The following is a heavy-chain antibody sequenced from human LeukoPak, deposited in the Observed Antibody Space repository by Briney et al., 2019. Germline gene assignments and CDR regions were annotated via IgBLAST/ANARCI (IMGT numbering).Heavy chain of an antibody. J-gene: IGHJ4*02. CDR3: ARAGYSYGPVDY. CDR2: ISYDGSNK. CDR1: GFTFSSYA. Sequence: PGRSLRLSCAASGFTFSSYAMHWVRQAPGKGLEWVAVISYDGSNKYYADSVKGRFTISRDNSKNTLYLQMNSLRAEDTAVYYCARAGYSYGPVDYWGQGTLVTVPS. D-gene: IGHD5-18*01. V-gene: IGHV3-30-3*01.